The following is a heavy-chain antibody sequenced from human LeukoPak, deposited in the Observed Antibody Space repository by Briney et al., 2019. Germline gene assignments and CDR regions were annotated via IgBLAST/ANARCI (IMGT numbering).Heavy chain of an antibody. Sequence: GGSLRLSCAASGFTFNTYGMNWVRQAPGKGLEWVSSITEFGATTYYADSVRGRFTVSRDNSKNTLYLQMNSLRAEDTAVYYCAKDLYSGSYYPFDYWGQGTLVHVSS. CDR3: AKDLYSGSYYPFDY. D-gene: IGHD1-26*01. CDR1: GFTFNTYG. V-gene: IGHV3-23*01. J-gene: IGHJ4*02. CDR2: ITEFGATT.